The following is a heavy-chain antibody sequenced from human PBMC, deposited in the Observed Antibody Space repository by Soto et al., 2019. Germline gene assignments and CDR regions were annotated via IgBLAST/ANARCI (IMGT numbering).Heavy chain of an antibody. CDR1: GFTFSSYA. J-gene: IGHJ4*02. Sequence: EVQLLESGGGLAQPGGSLRLSCVVSGFTFSSYAMSWVRQAPGKGLEWVSGISGTGDTTSSGDSVKGRFSISRDNSKNTLYLQMNSLRAEDTAVYYCAKGSDLWYASDSGIFDYWGQGTLVTVSS. CDR3: AKGSDLWYASDSGIFDY. D-gene: IGHD1-26*01. CDR2: ISGTGDTT. V-gene: IGHV3-23*01.